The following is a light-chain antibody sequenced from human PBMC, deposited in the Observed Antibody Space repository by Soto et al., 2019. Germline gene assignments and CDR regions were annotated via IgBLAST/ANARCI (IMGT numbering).Light chain of an antibody. CDR3: QQFNVWHRT. CDR1: QSVGSN. J-gene: IGKJ1*01. CDR2: GAS. Sequence: EIVMTQSPATLSVSPGERATLSCRASQSVGSNLAWYQQNPGQAPRLLIYGASTRATDIPARFSGSGSGTEFALTINSLQSEDSAVYFCQQFNVWHRTFGQGTKVDIK. V-gene: IGKV3-15*01.